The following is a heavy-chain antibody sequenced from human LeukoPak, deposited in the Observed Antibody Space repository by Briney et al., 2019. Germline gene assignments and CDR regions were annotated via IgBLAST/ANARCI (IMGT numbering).Heavy chain of an antibody. J-gene: IGHJ4*02. Sequence: SETLSLTCTVSGDSFSRYYWSWIRQPPGKRLEWIGYIYYSGSTNYNPSLKSRVTISVDTSKNQFSLKLTSVTAADTAVYYCARGTYYYDSSVGYWGQGTLVTVSS. V-gene: IGHV4-59*01. D-gene: IGHD3-22*01. CDR3: ARGTYYYDSSVGY. CDR1: GDSFSRYY. CDR2: IYYSGST.